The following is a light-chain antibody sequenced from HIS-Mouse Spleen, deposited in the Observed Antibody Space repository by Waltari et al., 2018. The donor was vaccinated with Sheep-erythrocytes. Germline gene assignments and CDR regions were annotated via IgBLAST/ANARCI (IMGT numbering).Light chain of an antibody. CDR2: AAS. CDR1: QIISSD. V-gene: IGKV1-39*01. J-gene: IGKJ1*01. Sequence: DIQRTQSPSSLXXXVGXXVTITCRASQIISSDLNXYQQKPGKAPKPLIYAASCLQSXVPSXXSGSGSGTDXTLTISSLQPEDFATYYXQQSYSTPRTFGQGTKVEIK. CDR3: QQSYSTPRT.